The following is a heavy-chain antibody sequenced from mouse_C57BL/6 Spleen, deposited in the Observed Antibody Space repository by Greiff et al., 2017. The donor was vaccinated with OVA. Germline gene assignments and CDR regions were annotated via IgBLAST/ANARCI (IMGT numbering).Heavy chain of an antibody. CDR3: AREDYYGSSYGYFDV. D-gene: IGHD1-1*01. J-gene: IGHJ1*03. V-gene: IGHV1-82*01. CDR1: GYAFSSSW. Sequence: VQVVESGPELVKPGASVKISCKASGYAFSSSWMNWVKQRPGKGLEWIGRIYPGDGDTNYNGKFKGKATLTADKSSSTAYMQLSSLTSEDSAVYFCAREDYYGSSYGYFDVWGTGTTVTVSS. CDR2: IYPGDGDT.